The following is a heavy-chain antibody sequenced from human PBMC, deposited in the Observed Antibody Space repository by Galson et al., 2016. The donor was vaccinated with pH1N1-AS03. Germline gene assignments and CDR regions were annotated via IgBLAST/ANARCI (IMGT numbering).Heavy chain of an antibody. CDR1: GGSFNNYY. Sequence: ETLSLTCAVYGGSFNNYYWNWIRQSPGKGLEWVGEINHSGSTDYNPSLKSRVTISVDPSKNQISLNLNSVTAADTAVYYCARGSYSSGWYRGRSAFDIWGQGTMVTVSS. V-gene: IGHV4-34*01. D-gene: IGHD6-19*01. CDR3: ARGSYSSGWYRGRSAFDI. J-gene: IGHJ3*02. CDR2: INHSGST.